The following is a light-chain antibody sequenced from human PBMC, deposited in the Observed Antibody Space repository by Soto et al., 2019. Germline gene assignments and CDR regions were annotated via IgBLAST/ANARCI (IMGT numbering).Light chain of an antibody. CDR2: YAS. V-gene: IGKV1-33*01. Sequence: DIQMTQSPSSLSASVGDRVTITCQASQDISNYLNWYQQKPGKAPKLLIYYASNLETGVPSKFSGSGSETDFTFTISSLQPEDIATYYCHQYDNLPLTFGGGTKVEIK. J-gene: IGKJ4*01. CDR1: QDISNY. CDR3: HQYDNLPLT.